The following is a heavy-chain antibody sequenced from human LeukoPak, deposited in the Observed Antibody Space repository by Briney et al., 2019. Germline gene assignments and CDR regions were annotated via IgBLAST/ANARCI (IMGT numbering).Heavy chain of an antibody. CDR2: IYYSGST. Sequence: PSETLSLTCTVSGGSISSYYWRWIRQPPGKGLEWIGYIYYSGSTNYNPSLKSRVTISVDTSKNQFSLKLSSVTAADTAVYYCASLRENWLLHHWGQGTLVTVSS. CDR1: GGSISSYY. V-gene: IGHV4-59*01. J-gene: IGHJ5*02. D-gene: IGHD3-9*01. CDR3: ASLRENWLLHH.